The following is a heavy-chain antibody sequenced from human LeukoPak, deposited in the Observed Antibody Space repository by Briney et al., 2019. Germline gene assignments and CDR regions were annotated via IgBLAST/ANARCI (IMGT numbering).Heavy chain of an antibody. D-gene: IGHD5-18*01. CDR1: GGSISSYY. J-gene: IGHJ4*02. CDR3: ARVGGYSYGYVPNFDY. Sequence: SETLSLTCTVSGGSISSYYWSWIRQPPGKGLEWIWYIYYSGSTNYNPSLKSRVTISVDTSKNQFSLKLSSVTAADTAVYYCARVGGYSYGYVPNFDYWGQGTLVTVSS. CDR2: IYYSGST. V-gene: IGHV4-59*01.